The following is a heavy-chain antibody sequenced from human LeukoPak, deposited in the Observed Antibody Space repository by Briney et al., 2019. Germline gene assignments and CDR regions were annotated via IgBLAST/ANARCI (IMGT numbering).Heavy chain of an antibody. CDR1: GGSISTYY. V-gene: IGHV4-4*07. J-gene: IGHJ6*02. Sequence: PSETLSLTCTVSGGSISTYYWSWIRQPAGKGLEWIGRLYGSGSINYNPSLKSRLSLSGDTSKNQFSLKLSSVTAADTAVYYCAREARLASAAGLDVWGQETMVTVSS. CDR2: LYGSGSI. D-gene: IGHD5-12*01. CDR3: AREARLASAAGLDV.